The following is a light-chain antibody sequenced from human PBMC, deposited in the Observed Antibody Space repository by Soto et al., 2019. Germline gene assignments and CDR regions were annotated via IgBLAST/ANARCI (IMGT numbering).Light chain of an antibody. CDR2: AAS. CDR1: QSISSY. Sequence: DLQMTQSPSSLSASVGDRVTITCRASQSISSYLNWYQQKPGKALKLLIYAASFLQSGVLSRFTGSGSGTDFTLTISSLQREDFATYYCEQRKTFGRGTKLEIK. V-gene: IGKV1-39*01. J-gene: IGKJ1*01. CDR3: EQRKT.